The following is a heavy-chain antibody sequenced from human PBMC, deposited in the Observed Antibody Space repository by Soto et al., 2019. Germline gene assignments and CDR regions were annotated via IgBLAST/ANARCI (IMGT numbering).Heavy chain of an antibody. V-gene: IGHV1-18*01. D-gene: IGHD1-26*01. CDR2: VNAYNGNT. Sequence: ASVKGSCKASGYTFTGDGISWVRQAPGQGLEWMGWVNAYNGNTNYAQKFQGRVTITRDTSASTAYMELSSLRSEDTAVYYCARERGASDYWGQGTLVTVSS. CDR1: GYTFTGDG. CDR3: ARERGASDY. J-gene: IGHJ4*02.